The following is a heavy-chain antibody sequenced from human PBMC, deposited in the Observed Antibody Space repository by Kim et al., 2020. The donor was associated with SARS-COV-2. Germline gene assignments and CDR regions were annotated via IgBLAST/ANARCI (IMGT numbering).Heavy chain of an antibody. J-gene: IGHJ6*02. Sequence: ASVKVSCKASGYTFTSYAMNWVRQAPGQGLEWMGWINTNTGNPTYAQGFTGRFVFSLDTSVSTAYLQISSLKAEDTAVYYCARDYSSSWKTYYYGMDVWGQGTTVTVSS. CDR2: INTNTGNP. D-gene: IGHD6-13*01. CDR3: ARDYSSSWKTYYYGMDV. V-gene: IGHV7-4-1*02. CDR1: GYTFTSYA.